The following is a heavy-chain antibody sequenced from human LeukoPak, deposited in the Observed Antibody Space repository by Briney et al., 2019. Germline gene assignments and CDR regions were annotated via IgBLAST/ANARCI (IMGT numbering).Heavy chain of an antibody. Sequence: SETLSLTCTVSGGSISSSGYYWGWIRQPPGKGLEWIGSIYYSGSTYYNPSLKSRVTISVDTSKNQFSLKLSSVTAADTAVYYCATQQWLYDYWGQGTLVTVSS. CDR2: IYYSGST. CDR3: ATQQWLYDY. J-gene: IGHJ4*02. CDR1: GGSISSSGYY. V-gene: IGHV4-39*01. D-gene: IGHD5-12*01.